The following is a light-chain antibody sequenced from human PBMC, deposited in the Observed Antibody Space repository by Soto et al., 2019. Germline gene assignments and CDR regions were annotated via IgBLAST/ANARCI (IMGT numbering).Light chain of an antibody. CDR3: QSCVRGPTACV. V-gene: IGLV1-40*01. CDR1: SSNIGAGYE. Sequence: QSVLTQPPSVSGSPGQRVTISCTGTSSNIGAGYEVHWYHQLPGTAPKFLVSGNDNRPSGVPDRLSASKSGTSGSLAITDLQAEDEGHYYCQSCVRGPTACVFGAGTKLTVL. CDR2: GND. J-gene: IGLJ1*01.